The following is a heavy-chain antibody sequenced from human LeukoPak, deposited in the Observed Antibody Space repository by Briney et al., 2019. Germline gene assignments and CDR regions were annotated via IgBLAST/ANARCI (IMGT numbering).Heavy chain of an antibody. CDR1: GFTFSNYA. Sequence: GGSLRLSCAASGFTFSNYAMSWVRQAPGKGLEWVSAISGSGGNTYYADSVKGRFTISRDNSKNTLYLQMNSLRAEDTAVYYCAKVDLIVVVTATIDYWGQGTLVTVSS. V-gene: IGHV3-23*01. D-gene: IGHD2-21*02. CDR3: AKVDLIVVVTATIDY. J-gene: IGHJ4*02. CDR2: ISGSGGNT.